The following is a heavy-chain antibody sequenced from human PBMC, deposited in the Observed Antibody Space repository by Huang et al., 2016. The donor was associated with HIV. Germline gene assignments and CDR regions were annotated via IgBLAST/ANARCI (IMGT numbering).Heavy chain of an antibody. CDR2: ILYDGSNK. V-gene: IGHV3-30*02. D-gene: IGHD3-10*01. CDR1: GFTCSRYG. J-gene: IGHJ4*02. CDR3: AKDFGIEF. Sequence: QVQLVESGGGVVQPGGSLGLSCAASGFTCSRYGMHWVRQAQGKGLEWVACILYDGSNKYYADSVKGRFTIARDNSKNTLYLQMNSLRAEDTAVYYCAKDFGIEFWGQGTLVTVSS.